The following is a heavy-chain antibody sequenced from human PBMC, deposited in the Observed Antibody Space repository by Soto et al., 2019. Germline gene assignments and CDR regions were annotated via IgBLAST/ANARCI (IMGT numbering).Heavy chain of an antibody. V-gene: IGHV5-10-1*01. CDR2: IDPSDSYT. CDR1: GYSFTSYW. Sequence: GESLKISCKGSGYSFTSYWISWVRQMPGKGLEWMGRIDPSDSYTNYSPSFQGHVTISADKSISTAYLQWSSLKASDTAMYYCARHEAARPLYYYRMDVWGQGTTFTVSS. J-gene: IGHJ6*02. CDR3: ARHEAARPLYYYRMDV. D-gene: IGHD6-6*01.